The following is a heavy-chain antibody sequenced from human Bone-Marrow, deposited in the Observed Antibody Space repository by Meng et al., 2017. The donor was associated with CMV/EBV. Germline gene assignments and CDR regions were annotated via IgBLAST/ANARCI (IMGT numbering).Heavy chain of an antibody. V-gene: IGHV3-20*04. D-gene: IGHD2-21*02. CDR2: INWNGGST. Sequence: GGSLRLSCAASGFTFDDYGMSWVRQAPGKGLEWVSGINWNGGSTGYADSVQGRFTISRDNAEKSLYLQMSSLRAEDTAVYYCVREFVGETIFDLWGQGTLVTVSS. CDR3: VREFVGETIFDL. CDR1: GFTFDDYG. J-gene: IGHJ4*02.